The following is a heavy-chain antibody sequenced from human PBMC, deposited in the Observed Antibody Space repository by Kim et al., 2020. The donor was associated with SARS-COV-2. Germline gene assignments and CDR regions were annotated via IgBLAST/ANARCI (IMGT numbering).Heavy chain of an antibody. CDR2: ILKDGSKT. D-gene: IGHD2-15*01. V-gene: IGHV3-30*03. CDR1: GFTFSDFP. CDR3: AIDQRNPHAGSPNWFDP. J-gene: IGHJ5*02. Sequence: GGSLRLSCAASGFTFSDFPLHWVRQTPGRGLEWVGVILKDGSKTYYADSVKGRFTISRDNSKNTVYLQMTSLRADDTATYYCAIDQRNPHAGSPNWFDPWGQGTLVTVSS.